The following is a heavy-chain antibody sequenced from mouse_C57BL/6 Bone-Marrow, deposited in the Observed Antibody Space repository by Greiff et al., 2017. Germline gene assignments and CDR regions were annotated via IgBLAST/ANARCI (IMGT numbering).Heavy chain of an antibody. Sequence: EVKLVESGGGLVKPGGSLKLSCAASGFTFSDYGMHWVRQAPEKGLEWVAYISSGSSTIYYADTVKGRFTISRDNAKNTLFLQMNSLRSEDTAMYYCARGVSYYAMDYWGQGTSVTVSS. V-gene: IGHV5-17*01. CDR1: GFTFSDYG. CDR3: ARGVSYYAMDY. J-gene: IGHJ4*01. CDR2: ISSGSSTI.